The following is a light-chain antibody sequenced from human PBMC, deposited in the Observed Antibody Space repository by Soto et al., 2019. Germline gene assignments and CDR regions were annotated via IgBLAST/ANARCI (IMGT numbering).Light chain of an antibody. V-gene: IGLV4-69*01. J-gene: IGLJ2*01. CDR3: QTWDAGARVV. Sequence: QLVLTQSPSASASLGASVKLTCTLSRGHSSYAIAWHQQQPEKGPRYLMKLSSDGSHSKGDGIPDRFSGSSSGAERYLTISGLQSEEEADYYCQTWDAGARVVFGGGTQLTVL. CDR1: RGHSSYA. CDR2: LSSDGSH.